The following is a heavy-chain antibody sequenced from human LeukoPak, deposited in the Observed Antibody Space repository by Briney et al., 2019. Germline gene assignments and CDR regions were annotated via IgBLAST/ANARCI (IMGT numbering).Heavy chain of an antibody. J-gene: IGHJ3*02. V-gene: IGHV3-53*01. CDR1: GSTVSSNY. D-gene: IGHD3-22*01. CDR3: AILYDSSGYYAFDI. Sequence: GGSLRLSCAASGSTVSSNYMSWVRQAPGKGLEWVSVIYSGGSTYYADSVKGRFTISRDNSKNTLYLQMNSLRAEDTAVYYCAILYDSSGYYAFDIWGQGTMVTVSS. CDR2: IYSGGST.